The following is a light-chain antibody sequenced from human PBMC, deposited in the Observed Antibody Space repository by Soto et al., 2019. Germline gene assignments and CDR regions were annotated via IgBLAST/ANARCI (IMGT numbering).Light chain of an antibody. J-gene: IGKJ3*01. V-gene: IGKV1-9*01. CDR2: CAS. CDR3: QQLNSFPIP. Sequence: IQLTQSPSSLSASVGDRVTISCRASQGIANCLAWYQQKPGKAPNLLIYCASTSQSGGPSRFSGSGSGTDFTLTISSLQPEDFATYYCQQLNSFPIPFGPGTKVDIK. CDR1: QGIANC.